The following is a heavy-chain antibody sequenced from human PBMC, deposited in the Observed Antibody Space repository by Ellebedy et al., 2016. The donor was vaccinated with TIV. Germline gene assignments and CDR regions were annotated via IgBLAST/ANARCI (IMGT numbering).Heavy chain of an antibody. Sequence: PGGSLRLSCAASGFAFRSYAMNWVRQTPGKGLEWVATISNDGSDTYYADSVKGRFTISRDNSKNTLYLQMDSLRAEDTALYYCAIRGRYWGQGTLVTVSS. D-gene: IGHD3-10*01. V-gene: IGHV3-30*03. J-gene: IGHJ4*02. CDR3: AIRGRY. CDR1: GFAFRSYA. CDR2: ISNDGSDT.